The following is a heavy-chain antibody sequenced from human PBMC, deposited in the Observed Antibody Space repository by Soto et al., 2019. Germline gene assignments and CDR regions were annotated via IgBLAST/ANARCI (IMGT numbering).Heavy chain of an antibody. CDR1: GDTVPSNSVA. J-gene: IGHJ6*02. V-gene: IGHV6-1*01. Sequence: QVQLQQSGPGLVKPSQTLSLTCVGSGDTVPSNSVAWNWVRQSPSRGLEWLGRTYYRSRWYSDYAVSVRSRIDINADTSKNQVSLQLNSVTPEDTAVYYCARSEEDSDYYYYGMDVWGQGTTVTVSS. CDR2: TYYRSRWYS. CDR3: ARSEEDSDYYYYGMDV. D-gene: IGHD2-15*01.